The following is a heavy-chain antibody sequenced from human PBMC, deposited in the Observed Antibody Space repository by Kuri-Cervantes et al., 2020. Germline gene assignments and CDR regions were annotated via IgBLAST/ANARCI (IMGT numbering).Heavy chain of an antibody. CDR2: ISGSGGST. V-gene: IGHV3-23*01. CDR3: ARESQYYDILTGYYLDY. J-gene: IGHJ4*02. D-gene: IGHD3-9*01. Sequence: GESLKISCAASGFTFSNYAMSWVRQAPGKGLEWVSTISGSGGSTYYADSVKGRFTISRDNAKNSLYLQMNSLRAEDTAVYYCARESQYYDILTGYYLDYWGQGTLVTVSS. CDR1: GFTFSNYA.